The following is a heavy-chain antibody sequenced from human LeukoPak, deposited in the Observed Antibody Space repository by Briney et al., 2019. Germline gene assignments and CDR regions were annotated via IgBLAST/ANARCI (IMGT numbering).Heavy chain of an antibody. Sequence: GGSLRLSCAASGFTFKNYALHWVRQAPGKGLEWVAFIRYDGSNKYYADSVKGRFTISRDNAKNSLYLQMNSLRAEDTALYYCARERATLDYYYYMDVWGKGTTVTVSS. V-gene: IGHV3-30*02. CDR1: GFTFKNYA. D-gene: IGHD5-12*01. CDR2: IRYDGSNK. CDR3: ARERATLDYYYYMDV. J-gene: IGHJ6*03.